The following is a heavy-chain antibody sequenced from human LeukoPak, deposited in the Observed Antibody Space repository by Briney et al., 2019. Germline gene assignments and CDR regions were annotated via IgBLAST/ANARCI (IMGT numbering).Heavy chain of an antibody. CDR3: ARVVVVSVGTTKILDS. J-gene: IGHJ4*02. CDR1: GYTFTGYY. D-gene: IGHD2-2*01. CDR2: INPNSGGI. V-gene: IGHV1-2*02. Sequence: SVKVSCKASGYTFTGYYLHWVRQAPGQGLEWRGWINPNSGGINYVQKFQGRVTMTRDTSSSTAYMELDGLGSDDTAVYYCARVVVVSVGTTKILDSWGQGTLVTVSS.